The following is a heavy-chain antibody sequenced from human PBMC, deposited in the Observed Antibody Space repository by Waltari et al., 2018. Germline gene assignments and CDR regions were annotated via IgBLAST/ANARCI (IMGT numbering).Heavy chain of an antibody. CDR3: AKGGHDYGDYVNYYYYYMDV. V-gene: IGHV3-23*04. CDR2: ISGSGGST. CDR1: GFTFSSYA. Sequence: EVQLVESGGGLVQPGGSLRLSCAASGFTFSSYAMSWVRQAPGTGLEWVSAISGSGGSTYYADSVKGRFTISRDNSKNTLYLQMNSLRAEDTAVYYCAKGGHDYGDYVNYYYYYMDVWGKGTTVTVSS. D-gene: IGHD4-17*01. J-gene: IGHJ6*03.